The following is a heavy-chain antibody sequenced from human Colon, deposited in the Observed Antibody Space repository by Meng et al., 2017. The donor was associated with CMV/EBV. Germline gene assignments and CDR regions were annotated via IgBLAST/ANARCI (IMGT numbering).Heavy chain of an antibody. CDR2: MNPNSGET. D-gene: IGHD3-3*01. V-gene: IGHV1-8*01. CDR3: AKDRYYDFWSGFDY. Sequence: ASVKVSCKASGYPFTNYNINWVRQATGQGLEWMGWMNPNSGETGFGQKFQGRITMTSDTSISTAYLELSSLKSEDTAVYYCAKDRYYDFWSGFDYWGQGTLVTVSS. J-gene: IGHJ4*02. CDR1: GYPFTNYN.